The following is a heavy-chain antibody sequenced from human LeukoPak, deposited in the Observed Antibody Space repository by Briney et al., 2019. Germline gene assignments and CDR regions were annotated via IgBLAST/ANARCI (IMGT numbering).Heavy chain of an antibody. CDR3: ARFIPPRGAFDI. CDR2: IYHSGST. V-gene: IGHV4-30-2*01. CDR1: GDSISSGGYY. J-gene: IGHJ3*02. Sequence: SETLSLTCTVSGDSISSGGYYWSWIRQPPGKGLEWIGYIYHSGSTYYNPSLKSRVTISVDRSKNQFSLKLSSVTAADTAVYYCARFIPPRGAFDIWGQGTMVTVSS. D-gene: IGHD2-21*01.